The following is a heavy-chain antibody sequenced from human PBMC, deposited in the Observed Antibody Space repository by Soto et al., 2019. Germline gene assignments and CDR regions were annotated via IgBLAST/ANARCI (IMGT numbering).Heavy chain of an antibody. CDR3: ARMDGVCSSASCFKYKYYYGMDV. J-gene: IGHJ6*02. CDR2: IYHSGTS. Sequence: TLSLTCTVSGGSITSGGYYWSWVRQHPGKGLEWIGYIYHSGTSSYNPSLKSRVAISLDTSKNHFSLRLSSVTAADAAVYYCARMDGVCSSASCFKYKYYYGMDVWGQGTTVTVSS. CDR1: GGSITSGGYY. V-gene: IGHV4-31*03. D-gene: IGHD2-2*01.